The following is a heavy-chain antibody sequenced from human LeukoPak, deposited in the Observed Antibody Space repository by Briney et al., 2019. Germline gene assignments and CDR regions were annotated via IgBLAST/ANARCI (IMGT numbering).Heavy chain of an antibody. D-gene: IGHD5-12*01. CDR1: GYSFTSNW. V-gene: IGHV5-51*01. Sequence: GESLKISCKGSGYSFTSNWIGWVRQMPGKGLEWMGIIYPGDSDTRYSPSFQRQATISAHKSISTAYLQWSSLKASATAMYYCARRMVAKTAFDYWGQGTLVTVSS. J-gene: IGHJ4*02. CDR2: IYPGDSDT. CDR3: ARRMVAKTAFDY.